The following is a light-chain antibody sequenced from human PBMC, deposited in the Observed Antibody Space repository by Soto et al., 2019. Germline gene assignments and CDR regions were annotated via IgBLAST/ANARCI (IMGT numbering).Light chain of an antibody. CDR3: QQYGSSPIT. Sequence: EILLTQSPGTLSLSPGERATLSCRASQSVNSFFLGWYQQKPGQAPRLLIYGASSRATGIPDRFSGSGSGTDFTLTISRLEPEDFAVCYCQQYGSSPITFGQGTRLEIK. CDR1: QSVNSFF. V-gene: IGKV3-20*01. J-gene: IGKJ5*01. CDR2: GAS.